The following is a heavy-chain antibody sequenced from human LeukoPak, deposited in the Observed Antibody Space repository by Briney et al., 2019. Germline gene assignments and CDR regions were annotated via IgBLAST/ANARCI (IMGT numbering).Heavy chain of an antibody. CDR1: GFSFSYYA. J-gene: IGHJ4*02. CDR3: AKWPDYGSGSSLDY. CDR2: MGGSDSVT. V-gene: IGHV3-23*01. Sequence: PGGSLRLSCAASGFSFSYYAMSWVRQAPGKGLEWVSGMGGSDSVTYHAESVKGRFTISRDNSKNTLYLQMNSLRAEDTAVYYCAKWPDYGSGSSLDYWGQGTLVTVSS. D-gene: IGHD3-10*01.